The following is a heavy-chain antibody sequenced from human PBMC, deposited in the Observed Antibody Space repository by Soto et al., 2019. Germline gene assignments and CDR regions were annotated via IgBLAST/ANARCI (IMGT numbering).Heavy chain of an antibody. D-gene: IGHD3-3*01. J-gene: IGHJ6*02. CDR2: IWYDGSKK. CDR1: GFTFSSFG. V-gene: IGHV3-33*01. Sequence: QVQVVESGGGVVQPGRSLRLSCAASGFTFSSFGMHWVRQAPGKGLEWVSLIWYDGSKKSYGDSVKGRFTISRDNSRNTVYLQMNCLRADDTAVYYCARDASYYSLWSGYYPSRYGMDVWGQGTTVTVSS. CDR3: ARDASYYSLWSGYYPSRYGMDV.